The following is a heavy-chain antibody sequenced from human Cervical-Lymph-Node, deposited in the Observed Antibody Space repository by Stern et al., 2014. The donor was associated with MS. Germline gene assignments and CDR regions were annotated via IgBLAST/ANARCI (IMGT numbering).Heavy chain of an antibody. J-gene: IGHJ6*02. D-gene: IGHD2-2*01. CDR3: ARMVCSSTSCNGPLRDYYYGMDV. Sequence: VQLVQSGAEVKKPGASVKVSCKASGYTFTFTSYYMHWVRQAPGQGLEWMGIINPSGGNTSYIQKFQGRVTMTRDTSTTTVYMELSSLRSEDTAVYYCARMVCSSTSCNGPLRDYYYGMDVWGQGTTVTVSS. CDR2: INPSGGNT. V-gene: IGHV1-46*03. CDR1: GYTFTFTSYY.